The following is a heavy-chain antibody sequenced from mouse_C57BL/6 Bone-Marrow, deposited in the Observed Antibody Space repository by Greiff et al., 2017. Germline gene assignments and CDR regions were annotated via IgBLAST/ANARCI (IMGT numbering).Heavy chain of an antibody. D-gene: IGHD2-5*01. CDR2: ISNLAYSI. Sequence: EVKLEESGGGLVQPGGSLKLSCAASGFTFSDYGMAWVRQAPKKGPEWVAFISNLAYSIYYADSVTGRFTISRANAKNNLYLEMSNLRSEDTAMYYCARQAYYSIYYAMDYWGQGTSVTVSS. CDR1: GFTFSDYG. CDR3: ARQAYYSIYYAMDY. V-gene: IGHV5-15*04. J-gene: IGHJ4*01.